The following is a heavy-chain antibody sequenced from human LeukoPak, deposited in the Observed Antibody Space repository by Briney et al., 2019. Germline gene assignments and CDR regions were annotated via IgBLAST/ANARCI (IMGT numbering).Heavy chain of an antibody. J-gene: IGHJ6*03. CDR3: ARAGSSSWPHYYYYMDV. V-gene: IGHV4-59*01. D-gene: IGHD6-13*01. CDR1: GGSMSGYY. Sequence: SETLSLTCSVSGGSMSGYYWSWLRQPPGQGLEWIGFIYYRGDTKYNPSLKSRVTILVDTSKNQFSLKLSSVTAADTAVYYCARAGSSSWPHYYYYMDVWGKGTTVTISS. CDR2: IYYRGDT.